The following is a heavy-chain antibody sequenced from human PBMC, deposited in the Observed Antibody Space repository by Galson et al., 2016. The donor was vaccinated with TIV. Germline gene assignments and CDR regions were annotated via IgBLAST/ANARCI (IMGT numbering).Heavy chain of an antibody. D-gene: IGHD4-23*01. J-gene: IGHJ4*02. CDR2: INPIFNIP. CDR1: GGTFSSFT. CDR3: ARGSYYSGNSPADY. V-gene: IGHV1-69*13. Sequence: SVKVSCKASGGTFSSFTISWVRQAPGQGLEWMGGINPIFNIPNYAQKFQGRVTITADASTSTAYMELSSLSSDDTAVYYCARGSYYSGNSPADYWGQGTLVTVSS.